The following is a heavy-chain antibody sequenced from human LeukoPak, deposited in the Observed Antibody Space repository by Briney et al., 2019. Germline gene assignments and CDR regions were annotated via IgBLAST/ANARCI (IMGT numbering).Heavy chain of an antibody. V-gene: IGHV3-30*02. CDR3: AKDRDVAAAGTLRMIH. J-gene: IGHJ4*02. D-gene: IGHD6-13*01. Sequence: GGSLRLSCAASGFTFSSYGMHWVRQAPGKGLEWVAFIRYDGSNKYYADSVKGRFTISRDNSKNTLYLQMNSLRAEDKAVYYCAKDRDVAAAGTLRMIHGARGTLVTVSS. CDR1: GFTFSSYG. CDR2: IRYDGSNK.